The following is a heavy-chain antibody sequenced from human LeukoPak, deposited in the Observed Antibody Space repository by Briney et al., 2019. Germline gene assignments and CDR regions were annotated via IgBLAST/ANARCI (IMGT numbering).Heavy chain of an antibody. Sequence: SGGSLRLSCAASGFTFSSYAMHWVRQAPGKWLEWVAVISYDGSNKYYADSVKGRFTISRDNSKNTLYLQMNSLSAEDTAVYYCARAREDSYGDYAEPTDNWFDPWGQGTLVTVSS. CDR3: ARAREDSYGDYAEPTDNWFDP. CDR1: GFTFSSYA. V-gene: IGHV3-30-3*01. J-gene: IGHJ5*02. D-gene: IGHD4-17*01. CDR2: ISYDGSNK.